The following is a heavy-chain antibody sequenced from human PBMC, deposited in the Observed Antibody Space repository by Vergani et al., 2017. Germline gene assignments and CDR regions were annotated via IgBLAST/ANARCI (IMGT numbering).Heavy chain of an antibody. V-gene: IGHV1-46*01. CDR1: GYTFTSYY. J-gene: IGHJ5*02. CDR3: ARDRRDCSSTSCYVGRDWFDP. Sequence: QVQLVPSGAEVKKPGASVKVSCKASGYTFTSYYMHWVRPAPGQGLEWMGIINPSGGRTNYAQKFQGRVTMTRDTSTSTVYMELSSLRSEDTAVYYCARDRRDCSSTSCYVGRDWFDPWGQGTLVTVSS. CDR2: INPSGGRT. D-gene: IGHD2-2*01.